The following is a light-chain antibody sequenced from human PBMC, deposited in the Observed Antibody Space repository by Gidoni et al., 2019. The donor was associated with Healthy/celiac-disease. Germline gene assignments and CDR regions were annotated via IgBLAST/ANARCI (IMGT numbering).Light chain of an antibody. CDR3: QQRSNWPLRVT. CDR1: QSVSSY. J-gene: IGKJ4*01. V-gene: IGKV3-11*01. CDR2: DAS. Sequence: EIVLTQSPATLSLSPSERATLSCRASQSVSSYLAWYQQKPGQAPRLLIYDASNRATGIPARCSGSGSGTAFTLTISSLEPEDFAVYYCQQRSNWPLRVTFGGGTKVEIK.